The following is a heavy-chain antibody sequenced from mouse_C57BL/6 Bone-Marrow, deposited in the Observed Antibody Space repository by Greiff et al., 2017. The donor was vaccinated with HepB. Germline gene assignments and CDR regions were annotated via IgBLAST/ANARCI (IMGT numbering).Heavy chain of an antibody. D-gene: IGHD1-1*01. V-gene: IGHV1-69*01. CDR1: GYTFTSYW. CDR3: ARDTVVAPGYFDY. Sequence: QVQLQQPGAELVMPGASVKLSCKASGYTFTSYWMHWVKQRPGQGLEWIGEIDPSDSYTNYNQKFKGKSTLTVDKSSSTAYMQLSSLTSEDSALYYCARDTVVAPGYFDYWGQGTTLTVSS. J-gene: IGHJ2*01. CDR2: IDPSDSYT.